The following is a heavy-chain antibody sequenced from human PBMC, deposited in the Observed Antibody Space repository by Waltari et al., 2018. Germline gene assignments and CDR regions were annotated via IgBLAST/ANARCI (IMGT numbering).Heavy chain of an antibody. V-gene: IGHV3-30-3*01. CDR3: AGDINSGYYYFEY. CDR2: ISYDGCNE. D-gene: IGHD3-22*01. CDR1: GFTFGSYT. Sequence: QVHLVESGGGVVQPGRSLRLSCAASGFTFGSYTMRWVRQAPGNGMYCVALISYDGCNEYYADSVIGRFTISRDKSKNTLYLQMNSLRPEDTAVYSCAGDINSGYYYFEYWGQGTPVTVSS. J-gene: IGHJ4*02.